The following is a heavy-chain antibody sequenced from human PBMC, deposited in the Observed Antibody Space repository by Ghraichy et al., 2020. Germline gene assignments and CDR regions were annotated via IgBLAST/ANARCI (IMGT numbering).Heavy chain of an antibody. D-gene: IGHD3-22*01. CDR2: IYSGGST. CDR1: GFTVSSNY. V-gene: IGHV3-66*01. CDR3: ARDLPLSSGSAHYYYYYGMDV. Sequence: GGSLRLSCAASGFTVSSNYMSWVRQAPGKGLEWVSVIYSGGSTYYADSVKGRFTISRDNSKNTLYLQMNSLRAEDTAVYYCARDLPLSSGSAHYYYYYGMDVWGQGTTVTVSS. J-gene: IGHJ6*02.